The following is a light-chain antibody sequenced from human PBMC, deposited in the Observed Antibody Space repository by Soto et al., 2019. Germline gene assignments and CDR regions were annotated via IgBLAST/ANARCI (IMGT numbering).Light chain of an antibody. V-gene: IGLV2-14*01. Sequence: QSALTQPASVSGSPGQSITISCTGTSSDIGRYNFVSWYQQHPDKAPKLMIYEVTNRPPGVSNRFSGSKSGNSASLTISGLQAEDEAYYYCSSYTTSTSFILFGGGTKVTVL. CDR1: SSDIGRYNF. J-gene: IGLJ2*01. CDR3: SSYTTSTSFIL. CDR2: EVT.